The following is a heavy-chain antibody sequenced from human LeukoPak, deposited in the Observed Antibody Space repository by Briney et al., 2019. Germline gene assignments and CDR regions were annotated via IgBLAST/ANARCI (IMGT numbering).Heavy chain of an antibody. V-gene: IGHV3-30*18. Sequence: GGSLRLSCAASGFTFSSYGMHWVRQAPGKGLEWVAVISYDGSNKYYADSVKGRFTISRDNSKNTLYLQMNSLRAEDTAVYYCAKDLELLGRIPNYFDYWGQGTLVTVSS. D-gene: IGHD2-15*01. CDR2: ISYDGSNK. CDR1: GFTFSSYG. CDR3: AKDLELLGRIPNYFDY. J-gene: IGHJ4*02.